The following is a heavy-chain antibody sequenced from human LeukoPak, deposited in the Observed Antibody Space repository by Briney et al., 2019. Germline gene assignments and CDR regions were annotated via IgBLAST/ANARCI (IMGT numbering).Heavy chain of an antibody. V-gene: IGHV1-46*01. J-gene: IGHJ4*02. CDR1: GYTFTSYY. D-gene: IGHD7-27*01. CDR3: ARLRTGADDFDY. CDR2: INPSGGST. Sequence: ASVKVSCKASGYTFTSYYMHWVRQAPGQGLEWMGIINPSGGSTNYAQKFQGRVTMTRDTSARTVYMELSGLRSEDTAVYYCARLRTGADDFDYWGQGTLVTVSS.